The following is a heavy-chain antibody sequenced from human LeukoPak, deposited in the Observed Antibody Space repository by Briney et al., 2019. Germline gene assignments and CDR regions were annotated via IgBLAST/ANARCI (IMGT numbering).Heavy chain of an antibody. CDR3: ARGRDSSSWFHDAFDI. CDR1: GGFINGYY. D-gene: IGHD6-13*01. V-gene: IGHV4-59*12. CDR2: IYHSGST. J-gene: IGHJ3*02. Sequence: SETLSLTCTVSGGFINGYYWSWIRQPPGKGLEWIGYIYHSGSTYYNPSLKSRVTISVDRSKNQFSLKLSSVTAADTAVYYCARGRDSSSWFHDAFDIWGQGTMVTVSS.